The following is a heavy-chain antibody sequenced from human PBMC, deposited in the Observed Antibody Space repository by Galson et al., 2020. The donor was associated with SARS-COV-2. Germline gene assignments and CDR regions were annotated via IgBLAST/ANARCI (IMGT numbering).Heavy chain of an antibody. J-gene: IGHJ6*02. V-gene: IGHV1-18*01. D-gene: IGHD6-19*01. CDR3: AREGRGYSSGWYSPHYGMDV. CDR2: ISAYNGNT. Sequence: ASVKVSCKASGYTFTSYGISWVRQAPGQGLEWMGWISAYNGNTNYAQKLQGRVTMTTDTSTSTAYMELRSLRSDDTAVYYCAREGRGYSSGWYSPHYGMDVWGQGTTVTVSS. CDR1: GYTFTSYG.